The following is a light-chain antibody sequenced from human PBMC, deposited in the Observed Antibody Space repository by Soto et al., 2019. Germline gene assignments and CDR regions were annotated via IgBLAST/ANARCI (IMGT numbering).Light chain of an antibody. CDR3: QQSYSTPIT. Sequence: DIQMTQSPSSVSASVGDRVTITCRASQGIGSWLAWYQQKPGKAPKLLIFAASSLQSGVPSRFSGSGSGTDFTLTISSLQPEDCATYYCQQSYSTPITFGQGTRLEIK. V-gene: IGKV1-12*01. J-gene: IGKJ5*01. CDR2: AAS. CDR1: QGIGSW.